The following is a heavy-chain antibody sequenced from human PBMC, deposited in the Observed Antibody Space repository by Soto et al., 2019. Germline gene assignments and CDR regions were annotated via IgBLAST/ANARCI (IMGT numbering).Heavy chain of an antibody. V-gene: IGHV3-23*01. Sequence: GGSLTLSCAASGFTFSSYAMSWVRQAPGKGLEWVSAISGSGGSTYYADSVKGRFTISRDNSKNTLYLQMNSLRAEDTAVYYCASRQPQWFGELLFHYYGMDVWGQGTTVTVSS. D-gene: IGHD3-10*01. J-gene: IGHJ6*02. CDR3: ASRQPQWFGELLFHYYGMDV. CDR1: GFTFSSYA. CDR2: ISGSGGST.